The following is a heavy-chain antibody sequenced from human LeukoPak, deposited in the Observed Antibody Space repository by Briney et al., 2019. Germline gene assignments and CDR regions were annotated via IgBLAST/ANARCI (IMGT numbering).Heavy chain of an antibody. D-gene: IGHD2-21*02. CDR1: GFTFSNYA. J-gene: IGHJ4*02. Sequence: PGRSLRLSCAASGFTFSNYAMHWVRQAPGKGLEWVAVLWYDGSNKYYADSVKGRFTISRDNSKNTLYLQMNSLRAEDTAVYYCARVWDGVGDCYPILDSCGQGTLVTVSS. CDR2: LWYDGSNK. CDR3: ARVWDGVGDCYPILDS. V-gene: IGHV3-33*01.